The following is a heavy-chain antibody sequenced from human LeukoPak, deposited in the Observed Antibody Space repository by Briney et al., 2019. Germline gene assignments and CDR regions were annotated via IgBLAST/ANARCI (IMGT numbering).Heavy chain of an antibody. CDR3: ARDVVETEDYFDY. J-gene: IGHJ4*02. CDR1: GFTFNTYS. CDR2: ISRSSSNI. V-gene: IGHV3-48*04. Sequence: PGGSLRLSCAASGFTFNTYSMNWVRQAPGKGLEWVSYISRSSSNIYYADSVKGRFTISRDNAKNSLYLQMNSLRAEDTAIYYCARDVVETEDYFDYWGQGTLVSVSS. D-gene: IGHD2-15*01.